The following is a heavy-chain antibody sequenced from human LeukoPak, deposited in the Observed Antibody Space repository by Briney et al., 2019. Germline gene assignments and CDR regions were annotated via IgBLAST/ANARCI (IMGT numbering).Heavy chain of an antibody. Sequence: GGSLRLSCAASGFTVNSNYISWVRQDPGKGLEWVPLIYTGGSTYYADSVKGRFTISRDNSKNTLYLQMNSLRPEDTAVYYCARGFGKVAANVFGGYTMDVWGQGTTVTVSS. J-gene: IGHJ6*02. CDR2: IYTGGST. D-gene: IGHD6-6*01. V-gene: IGHV3-66*02. CDR1: GFTVNSNY. CDR3: ARGFGKVAANVFGGYTMDV.